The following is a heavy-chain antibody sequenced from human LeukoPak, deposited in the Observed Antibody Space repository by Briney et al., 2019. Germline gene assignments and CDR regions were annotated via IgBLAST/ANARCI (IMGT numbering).Heavy chain of an antibody. CDR3: ITRPNPVGY. J-gene: IGHJ4*02. Sequence: GGSLRLSCAASGFTFSSAWMSWVRQAPGKGLEWVGRIKTKTDGGTTDYAAPVKGRSTISRDDSKDTLYLQMNSLTTEDTAVYYCITRPNPVGYWGQGTLVTVSS. D-gene: IGHD1-26*01. CDR1: GFTFSSAW. CDR2: IKTKTDGGTT. V-gene: IGHV3-15*01.